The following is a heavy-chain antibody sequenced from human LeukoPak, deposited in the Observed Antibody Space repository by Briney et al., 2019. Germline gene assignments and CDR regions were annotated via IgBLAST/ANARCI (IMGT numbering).Heavy chain of an antibody. CDR2: ISAYNGNT. Sequence: GASVKVSCKASGYTFTSYGISWVRQAPGQGLEWMGWISAYNGNTNYAQKLQGRVTMTTDTSTSTANMELRSLRSDDTAVYYCARIGRNRDGYTMGWFDPWGQGTLVTVSS. CDR3: ARIGRNRDGYTMGWFDP. J-gene: IGHJ5*02. CDR1: GYTFTSYG. D-gene: IGHD5-24*01. V-gene: IGHV1-18*01.